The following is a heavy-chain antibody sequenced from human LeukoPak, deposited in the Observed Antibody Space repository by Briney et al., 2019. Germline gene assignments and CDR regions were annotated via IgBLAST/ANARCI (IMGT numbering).Heavy chain of an antibody. CDR1: GFTFSSYW. CDR3: ARGSSSSYSYYYYMDV. J-gene: IGHJ6*03. Sequence: GGSLRLSCAASGFTFSSYWMSWVRQAPGKGLEWVANIKQDGSEKYYVDSVKGRFTISRDNAKNSLYLQMNSLRAEDTAVYYCARGSSSSYSYYYYMDVWGKGTTVTVSS. V-gene: IGHV3-7*01. D-gene: IGHD6-13*01. CDR2: IKQDGSEK.